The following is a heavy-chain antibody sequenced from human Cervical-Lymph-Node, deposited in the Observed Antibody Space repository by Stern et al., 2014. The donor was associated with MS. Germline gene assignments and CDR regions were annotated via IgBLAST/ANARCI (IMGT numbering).Heavy chain of an antibody. D-gene: IGHD3-10*01. CDR1: GYTFTTYD. Sequence: VQLVESGAEVKKPVASVKVSCKASGYTFTTYDINWVRQATGQGLEWMAWMNPNSGDTDYAHKFQGRVTVTSDASVSTAYLELSSLRSEDTAVYYCSRGLRDGGPGRFWGQGTMVTVSS. CDR2: MNPNSGDT. V-gene: IGHV1-8*01. J-gene: IGHJ3*01. CDR3: SRGLRDGGPGRF.